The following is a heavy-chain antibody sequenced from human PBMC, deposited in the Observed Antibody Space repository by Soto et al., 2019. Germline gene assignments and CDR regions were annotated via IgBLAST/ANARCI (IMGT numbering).Heavy chain of an antibody. Sequence: SVKVSCEVSGSRFSNYVISWVRQAPGHGLEWLGRIIPIFNSTKYAQSFQGRVTITADKSTSTASLELSSLRSDDTAVYYCAREGRGKKAGYNGLVSLGYWGQGTLVTVSS. CDR2: IIPIFNST. CDR1: GSRFSNYV. CDR3: AREGRGKKAGYNGLVSLGY. V-gene: IGHV1-69*06. D-gene: IGHD2-2*02. J-gene: IGHJ4*02.